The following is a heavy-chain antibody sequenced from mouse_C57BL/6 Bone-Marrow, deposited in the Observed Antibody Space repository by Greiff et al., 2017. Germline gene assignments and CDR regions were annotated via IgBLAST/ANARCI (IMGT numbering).Heavy chain of an antibody. V-gene: IGHV1-9*01. CDR1: GYTFTGYW. CDR3: ARERGNYYGSSPWFAY. CDR2: ILPGSGST. J-gene: IGHJ3*01. Sequence: LVESGAELMKPGASVKLSCKATGYTFTGYWIEWVKQRPGHGLEWIGEILPGSGSTNYNEKFKGKATFTADTSSNTAYMQLSSLTTEDSAIYYCARERGNYYGSSPWFAYWGQGTLVTVSA. D-gene: IGHD1-1*01.